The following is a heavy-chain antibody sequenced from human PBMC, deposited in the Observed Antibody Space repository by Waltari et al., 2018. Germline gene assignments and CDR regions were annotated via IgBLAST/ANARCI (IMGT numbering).Heavy chain of an antibody. J-gene: IGHJ4*02. D-gene: IGHD2-2*01. Sequence: QVELQQWGAGVVKPSETLSLTCAVYGGTFTNYYWSWIRQPPEKGLEWIGEINHAGSTYYNPSLRSRVTISLDTSKSQFSQKLSSVTATDTAVYYCARTLSTRIFDSWGQGALVTVSS. CDR1: GGTFTNYY. CDR2: INHAGST. V-gene: IGHV4-34*01. CDR3: ARTLSTRIFDS.